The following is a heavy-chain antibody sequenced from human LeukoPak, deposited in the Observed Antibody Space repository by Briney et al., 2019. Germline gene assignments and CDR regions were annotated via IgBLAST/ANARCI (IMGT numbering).Heavy chain of an antibody. J-gene: IGHJ4*02. Sequence: SETLSLTCTVSGGSISSYYWSWIRQPPGKGLEWIGYIYYSGSTNYNPSLKSRVTISVDTSKNRFSLKLSSVTAADTAVYYCARDRGPFDYWGQGTLVTVSS. CDR1: GGSISSYY. V-gene: IGHV4-59*01. CDR3: ARDRGPFDY. D-gene: IGHD3-10*01. CDR2: IYYSGST.